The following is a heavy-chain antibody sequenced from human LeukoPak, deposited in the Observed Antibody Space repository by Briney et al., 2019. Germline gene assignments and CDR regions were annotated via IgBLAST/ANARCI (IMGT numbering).Heavy chain of an antibody. CDR3: AGGYCSGGSCFEWYYFDY. CDR1: GYTFTSYY. CDR2: INPSGGST. Sequence: ASVKVSCKASGYTFTSYYMHWVRQAPGQGLEWMGLINPSGGSTSYAQKFQGRVTMTRDTSTSTVYMELSSLRSEDTAVYYCAGGYCSGGSCFEWYYFDYWGQGTLVTVSS. V-gene: IGHV1-46*01. D-gene: IGHD2-15*01. J-gene: IGHJ4*02.